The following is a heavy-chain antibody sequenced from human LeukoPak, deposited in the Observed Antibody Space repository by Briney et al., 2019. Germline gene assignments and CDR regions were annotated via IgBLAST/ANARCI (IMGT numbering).Heavy chain of an antibody. Sequence: GGSLRLSCAAPGFTFSSYEMNWVRQAPGKGLEWVSYISSSGSTIYYADSVKGRFTISRDNAKNSLYLQMNSLRAEDTAVYYCARDLSPLSNYMGDYWGQGTLVTVSS. D-gene: IGHD1-7*01. CDR3: ARDLSPLSNYMGDY. V-gene: IGHV3-48*03. CDR1: GFTFSSYE. CDR2: ISSSGSTI. J-gene: IGHJ4*02.